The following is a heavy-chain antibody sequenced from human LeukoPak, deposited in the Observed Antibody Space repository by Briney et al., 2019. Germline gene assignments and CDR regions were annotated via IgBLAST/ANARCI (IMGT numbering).Heavy chain of an antibody. CDR3: ARSPTDFWSGYRTEYYYYYYMDV. V-gene: IGHV1-69*05. CDR2: IIPIFGTA. CDR1: GGTYSSYA. Sequence: SVKVSCKASGGTYSSYAISWVRQAPGQGLEWMGGIIPIFGTANYAQKFQGRVTITTDESTSTAYMELSSLRSEDTAVYYCARSPTDFWSGYRTEYYYYYYMDVWGKGTTVTVSS. D-gene: IGHD3-3*01. J-gene: IGHJ6*03.